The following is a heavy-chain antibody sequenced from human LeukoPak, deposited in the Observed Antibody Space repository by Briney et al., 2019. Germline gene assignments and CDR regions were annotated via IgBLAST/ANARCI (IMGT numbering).Heavy chain of an antibody. J-gene: IGHJ5*02. CDR3: ASDLKYYGSGSYGPNWFDP. CDR1: GGTFSSYA. D-gene: IGHD3-10*01. Sequence: SVKVSCKASGGTFSSYAISWVRQAPGQGLEWMGRIIPILGIANYAQKFQGRVTITADKSTSTAYMELSSLRSEDTAVYYCASDLKYYGSGSYGPNWFDPWGQGTLVTVSS. V-gene: IGHV1-69*04. CDR2: IIPILGIA.